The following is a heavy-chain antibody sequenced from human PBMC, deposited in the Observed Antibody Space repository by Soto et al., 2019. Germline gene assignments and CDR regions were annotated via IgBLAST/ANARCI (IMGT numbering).Heavy chain of an antibody. D-gene: IGHD3-10*01. CDR3: VRSTMVQGALPPFDL. CDR1: GGSISSGDYY. CDR2: IYYSGST. Sequence: SETLSLTCTVSGGSISSGDYYWSWIRQPPGKGLEWIGYIYYSGSTYYNPSLKSRVTISVDTSKNQFSLKLSSVTAADTAVYYCVRSTMVQGALPPFDLWGQRSLVTVSS. J-gene: IGHJ5*02. V-gene: IGHV4-30-4*02.